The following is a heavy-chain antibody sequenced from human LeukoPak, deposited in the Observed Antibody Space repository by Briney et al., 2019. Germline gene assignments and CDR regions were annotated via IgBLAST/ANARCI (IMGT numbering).Heavy chain of an antibody. CDR2: IYPGDSDT. Sequence: GESLKISCNGSGYSFTSYCIGLVRQMAGKGLEWMVIIYPGDSDTRYSPSFQGQVTILADKSVSPAYLQWSSLKASDTAMYYCARRVLRCFQYAFDIWGQGTMVTVSS. D-gene: IGHD3-9*01. CDR3: ARRVLRCFQYAFDI. J-gene: IGHJ3*02. V-gene: IGHV5-51*01. CDR1: GYSFTSYC.